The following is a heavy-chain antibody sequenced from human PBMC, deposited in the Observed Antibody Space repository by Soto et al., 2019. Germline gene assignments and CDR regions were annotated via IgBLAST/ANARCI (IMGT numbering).Heavy chain of an antibody. Sequence: GGSLRLSCAASGFTFSSYAMHWVRQAPGKGLEWVAVISYDGSNKYYADSVKGRFTISRDNSKNTLYLQMNSLRAEDTAVYYCARDRRMVRGALDYWGQGTLVTVSS. J-gene: IGHJ4*02. D-gene: IGHD3-10*01. V-gene: IGHV3-30-3*01. CDR2: ISYDGSNK. CDR1: GFTFSSYA. CDR3: ARDRRMVRGALDY.